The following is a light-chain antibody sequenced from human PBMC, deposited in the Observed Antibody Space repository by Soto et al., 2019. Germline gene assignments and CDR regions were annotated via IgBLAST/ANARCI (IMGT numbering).Light chain of an antibody. CDR1: QSISSW. V-gene: IGKV1-5*03. CDR3: QQYTSYSWT. J-gene: IGKJ1*01. Sequence: DIQMTQSPSTLSASVGDRVTITCRASQSISSWLAWYQQKPGKAPKLLIYKASSLESGVPSRFSGSGSGTEFTPPLSSPQPDEFATYYCQQYTSYSWTFGQGTKVEIK. CDR2: KAS.